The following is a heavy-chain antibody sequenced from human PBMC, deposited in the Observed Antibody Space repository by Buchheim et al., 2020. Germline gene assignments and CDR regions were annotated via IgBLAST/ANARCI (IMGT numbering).Heavy chain of an antibody. CDR2: ISSSSSTI. V-gene: IGHV3-48*01. J-gene: IGHJ6*02. CDR3: ARDRSTYSSSWYVPFYYYYGMDV. Sequence: EVQLVESGGGLVQPGGSLRLSCAASGFTFSSYSMNWVRQAPGKGLEWVSYISSSSSTIYYADSVKGRFTISRDNAKNSLYLQMNSLRAEDTAVYYCARDRSTYSSSWYVPFYYYYGMDVWGQGTT. CDR1: GFTFSSYS. D-gene: IGHD6-13*01.